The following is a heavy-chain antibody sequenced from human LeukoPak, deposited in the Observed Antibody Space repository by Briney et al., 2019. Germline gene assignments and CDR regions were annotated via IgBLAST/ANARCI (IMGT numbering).Heavy chain of an antibody. CDR2: ISGSGGST. J-gene: IGHJ4*02. V-gene: IGHV3-23*01. D-gene: IGHD3-3*01. CDR3: ARFLGKQLAPEGTHFDY. CDR1: GFTFSSYA. Sequence: GGSLRLSCAASGFTFSSYAMSWVRQAPGKGLEWVSAISGSGGSTYYADSVKGRFTISRDNAKNSLYLQMNSLRAEDTAVYYCARFLGKQLAPEGTHFDYWGQGTLVTVSS.